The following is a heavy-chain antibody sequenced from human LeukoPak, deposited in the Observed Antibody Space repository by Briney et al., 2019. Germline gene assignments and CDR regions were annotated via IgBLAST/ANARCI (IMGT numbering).Heavy chain of an antibody. Sequence: KPSETLSLTCTVSGGSISSYYWSWIRQPPGKVLELTGNIHYSGSTNYNPSLKSRVTMSVDTSKHHLLLKLNSVTAADTAIYYCGRVTTGTVDHWGQGTLVTVSS. J-gene: IGHJ4*02. CDR3: GRVTTGTVDH. CDR1: GGSISSYY. CDR2: IHYSGST. D-gene: IGHD1-1*01. V-gene: IGHV4-59*01.